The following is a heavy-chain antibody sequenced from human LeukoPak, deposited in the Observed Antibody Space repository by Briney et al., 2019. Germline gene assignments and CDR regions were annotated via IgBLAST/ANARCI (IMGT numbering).Heavy chain of an antibody. D-gene: IGHD6-19*01. Sequence: ASVKVSCKAPGYTFTGYYMHWVRQAPGQGLELMGWINPNSGGTNYAQKFQGWVTMTRDTSISTAYMELSRLRSDDTAVYYCARDRSPTYSNGWYQDAFDIWGQGTMVTVSS. CDR3: ARDRSPTYSNGWYQDAFDI. V-gene: IGHV1-2*04. CDR1: GYTFTGYY. CDR2: INPNSGGT. J-gene: IGHJ3*02.